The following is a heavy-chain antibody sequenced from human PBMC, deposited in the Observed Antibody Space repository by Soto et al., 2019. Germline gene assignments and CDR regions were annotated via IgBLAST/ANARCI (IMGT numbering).Heavy chain of an antibody. Sequence: SETLSLTCAVYCWSFSGYYWTWIPQPSWTGLEWIGEINHSGSTNYNPSLKSRVTISVDTSKNQFSLKLSFVTAADTAVYYCARAYSSGWYFDYWGQGTLVTVS. J-gene: IGHJ4*02. CDR2: INHSGST. CDR1: CWSFSGYY. CDR3: ARAYSSGWYFDY. V-gene: IGHV4-34*01. D-gene: IGHD6-19*01.